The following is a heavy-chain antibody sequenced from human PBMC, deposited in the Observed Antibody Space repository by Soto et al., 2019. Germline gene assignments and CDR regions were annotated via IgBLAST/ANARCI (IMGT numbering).Heavy chain of an antibody. V-gene: IGHV3-23*01. CDR1: KFIFSNYA. Sequence: VGSLRLSCAASKFIFSNYAMNWVRQAPGKGLEWVSAISGSGGFTYYADSVKGRVTISRDNSKNTLYLQMSNLRADDTAVYYCAKQSRGYYDSAGFPRGWFDPWGQGTLVTVSS. CDR3: AKQSRGYYDSAGFPRGWFDP. D-gene: IGHD3-22*01. CDR2: ISGSGGFT. J-gene: IGHJ5*02.